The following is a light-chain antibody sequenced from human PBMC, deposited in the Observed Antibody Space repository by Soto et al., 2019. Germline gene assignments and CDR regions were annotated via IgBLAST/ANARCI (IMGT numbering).Light chain of an antibody. CDR1: SSNIGAGYD. J-gene: IGLJ2*01. CDR2: GNS. V-gene: IGLV1-40*01. Sequence: QSVLTQPPSVSGAPGQRVTISCTGSSSNIGAGYDVHWYQQLPGTAPKLLIYGNSNRPSGVPDRFSGSKSGTSASLAITGLQAEDEAAYYCQSYVISLSAVVFGRGTAVTVL. CDR3: QSYVISLSAVV.